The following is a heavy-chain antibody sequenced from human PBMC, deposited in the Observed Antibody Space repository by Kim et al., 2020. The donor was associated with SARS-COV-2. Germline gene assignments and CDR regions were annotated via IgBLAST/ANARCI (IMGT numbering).Heavy chain of an antibody. V-gene: IGHV4-34*04. CDR2: INDSGSS. J-gene: IGHJ4*02. Sequence: SETLSLTCAVYGGSFSDFYWSWIRLSPGKGLEWIGEINDSGSSKTKPSLSSRATVSVDTSKNQFSLTLTSVTAAATGVYYCARKVLSLQLDSRGPGTRDT. CDR3: ARKVLSLQLDS. D-gene: IGHD1-1*01. CDR1: GGSFSDFY.